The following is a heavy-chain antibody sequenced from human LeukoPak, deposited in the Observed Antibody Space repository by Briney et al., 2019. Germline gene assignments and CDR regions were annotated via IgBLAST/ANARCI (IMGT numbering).Heavy chain of an antibody. CDR1: GFTFSNAW. CDR3: TQHITMVRGVMRY. CDR2: IKSKTDGGTT. Sequence: GGSLRLSCAASGFTFSNAWMSWVRPAPGKGLEWVGRIKSKTDGGTTDYAAPVKGRFTISRDDSKNTLYLQMNSLKTEDTAVYYCTQHITMVRGVMRYWGQGTLVTVSS. D-gene: IGHD3-10*01. J-gene: IGHJ4*02. V-gene: IGHV3-15*01.